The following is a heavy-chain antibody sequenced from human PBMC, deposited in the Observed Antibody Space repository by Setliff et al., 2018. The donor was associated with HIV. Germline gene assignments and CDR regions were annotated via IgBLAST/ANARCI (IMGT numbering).Heavy chain of an antibody. J-gene: IGHJ4*02. V-gene: IGHV4-39*07. CDR2: SYYSGST. CDR3: GGNGYYSIDY. Sequence: PSETLSLTCTVSGGSISSSSYYWGWIRQPPGKGLEWIGSSYYSGSTDHNPSLKRRVSISLDTSRNQFSLRLNSATAADTAVYYCGGNGYYSIDYWGQGTLVTVSS. D-gene: IGHD3-22*01. CDR1: GGSISSSSYY.